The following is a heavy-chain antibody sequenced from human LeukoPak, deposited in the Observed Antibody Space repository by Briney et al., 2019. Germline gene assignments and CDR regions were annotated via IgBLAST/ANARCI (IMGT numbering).Heavy chain of an antibody. D-gene: IGHD2-15*01. CDR3: ARGYLQGIVNYFDY. J-gene: IGHJ4*02. V-gene: IGHV1-2*02. Sequence: GASVKVSCKASGYTFTNNYMDWVRQAPGQGLEWMGWINANSGGTNYAQKFQGRVTMTRDTSISTACMELSGLRSDDTAVYFCARGYLQGIVNYFDYWGKEPLVTVSS. CDR2: INANSGGT. CDR1: GYTFTNNY.